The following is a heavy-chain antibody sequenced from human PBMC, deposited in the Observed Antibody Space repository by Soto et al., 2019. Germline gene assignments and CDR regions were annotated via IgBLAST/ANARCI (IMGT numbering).Heavy chain of an antibody. Sequence: ASETLSLTCAVYGGSFSGYYWSWIRQPPGKGLEWIGEINHSGSTNYNPSLKSRVTISVDTSKNQFSLKLSSVTAADTAVYYCARGKGAAAGRRQDYYYYGMDVWGQGTTVTVSS. D-gene: IGHD6-13*01. V-gene: IGHV4-34*01. J-gene: IGHJ6*02. CDR2: INHSGST. CDR3: ARGKGAAAGRRQDYYYYGMDV. CDR1: GGSFSGYY.